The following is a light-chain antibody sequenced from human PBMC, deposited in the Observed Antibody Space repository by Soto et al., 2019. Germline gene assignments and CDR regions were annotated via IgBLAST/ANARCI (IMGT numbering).Light chain of an antibody. CDR3: QQYNIWPPYT. J-gene: IGKJ2*01. Sequence: EIVMTQSPATLSVSPGERATLYCKASQRISSNLAWYQQKPGQPPRLLIYGASIRASGIPARFSGSGSGTEFTLTISGLQSEDFALYYCQQYNIWPPYTFGQGTKLEIK. V-gene: IGKV3-15*01. CDR1: QRISSN. CDR2: GAS.